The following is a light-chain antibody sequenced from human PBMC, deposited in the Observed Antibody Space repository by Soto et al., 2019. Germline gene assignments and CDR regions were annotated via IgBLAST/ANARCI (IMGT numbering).Light chain of an antibody. V-gene: IGLV2-8*01. Sequence: QSVLTQPPSAPGSPGQSVTISCTGTSSDFGGYNYVSWYQQHPGKAPKLMIYEVSKRPSGVPDRFSGSKSGNTASLTVSGLQAEDEADYYCSSYAGSNNLVVFGGGTKVTVL. J-gene: IGLJ2*01. CDR2: EVS. CDR1: SSDFGGYNY. CDR3: SSYAGSNNLVV.